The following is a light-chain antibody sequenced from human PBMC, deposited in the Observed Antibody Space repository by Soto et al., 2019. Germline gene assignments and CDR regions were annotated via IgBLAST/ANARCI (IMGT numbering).Light chain of an antibody. CDR2: DAS. V-gene: IGKV3-11*01. CDR1: QSVGSY. CDR3: QQRSKWPLT. Sequence: EIVLTQSPATLSLSPGERATLSCRASQSVGSYLAWYQQKPGQAPRLLMYDASSRATGIPARFSGGVSGTDFTLTISSLEPEDFAVYYCQQRSKWPLTFGGGTKVEIK. J-gene: IGKJ4*01.